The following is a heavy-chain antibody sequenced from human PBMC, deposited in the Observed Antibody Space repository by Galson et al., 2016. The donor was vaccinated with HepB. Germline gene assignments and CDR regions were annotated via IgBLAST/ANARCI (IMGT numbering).Heavy chain of an antibody. CDR1: GYTFSNYG. V-gene: IGHV1-69*13. CDR3: AKGDSSGLLDV. CDR2: IIPFFGTA. D-gene: IGHD3-22*01. J-gene: IGHJ4*02. Sequence: SVKVSCKASGYTFSNYGISWVRQAPGQGLEWMGGIIPFFGTANYAQKFQGRVTIAADESTSTAYMELSSLRSEDTAVYYCAKGDSSGLLDVWGQGTLVTVSS.